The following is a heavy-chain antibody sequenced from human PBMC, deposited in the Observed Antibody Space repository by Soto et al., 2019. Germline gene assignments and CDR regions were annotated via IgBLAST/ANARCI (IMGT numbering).Heavy chain of an antibody. J-gene: IGHJ2*01. V-gene: IGHV3-9*01. CDR1: GFTFDDYA. CDR3: AKGHTTSVFSYFDL. D-gene: IGHD1-1*01. CDR2: ISWNSGNI. Sequence: EVQLVESGGGLVQPGRSLRLSCAASGFTFDDYAMNWVRQAPGKGLEWVSSISWNSGNIVYADSVKGRFTISRDNAKNSLYLQMSNLRAEDTAFYYCAKGHTTSVFSYFDLWGRGVLVTVSS.